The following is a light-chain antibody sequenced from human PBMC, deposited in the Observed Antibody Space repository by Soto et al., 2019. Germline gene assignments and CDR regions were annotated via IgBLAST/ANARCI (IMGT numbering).Light chain of an antibody. CDR3: SSYTSSSTLV. CDR1: SNDVGGYNY. V-gene: IGLV2-14*01. CDR2: DVS. J-gene: IGLJ2*01. Sequence: QSALTQPASMSGSPGQSITISCTGTSNDVGGYNYVSWYQQHPGKAPKLMIYDVSNRPSGVSNRFSGSKSGNTASLTISGLQAEDEADYYCSSYTSSSTLVFGGGTKLTVL.